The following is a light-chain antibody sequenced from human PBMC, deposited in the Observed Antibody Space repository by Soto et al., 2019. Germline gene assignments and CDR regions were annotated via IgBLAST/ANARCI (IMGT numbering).Light chain of an antibody. CDR2: YDS. J-gene: IGLJ1*01. CDR3: QVWDISSDPYV. Sequence: SYELTQPPSVSVAPGKTARITCGGNNIGSKSVHWYQQKPGQAPVLVIYYDSDRPSGIPERFSGSNSGNTATLTISRVEAGDEADYYCQVWDISSDPYVFGTGTKLTVL. CDR1: NIGSKS. V-gene: IGLV3-21*04.